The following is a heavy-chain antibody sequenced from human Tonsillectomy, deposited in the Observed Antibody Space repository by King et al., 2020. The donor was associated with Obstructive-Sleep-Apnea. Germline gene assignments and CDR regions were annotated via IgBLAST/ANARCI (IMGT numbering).Heavy chain of an antibody. Sequence: ITLKESGPTLVKPTQTLTLTCTFSGFSLSTSGVGVGWIRQPPGKALEWLALIYWNDDKRYSPSLKSRLTITKDTSKNQVVLTMTNMDPVDTATYYCAHSPKCDYYDSSGYVPGAFDIWGQGTMVTVSS. CDR1: GFSLSTSGVG. D-gene: IGHD3-22*01. J-gene: IGHJ3*02. CDR3: AHSPKCDYYDSSGYVPGAFDI. CDR2: IYWNDDK. V-gene: IGHV2-5*01.